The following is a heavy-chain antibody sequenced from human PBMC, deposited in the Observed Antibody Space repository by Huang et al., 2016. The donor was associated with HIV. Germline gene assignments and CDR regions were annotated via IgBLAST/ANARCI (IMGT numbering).Heavy chain of an antibody. D-gene: IGHD6-13*01. CDR2: ISAYNGNT. V-gene: IGHV1-18*04. J-gene: IGHJ3*02. CDR1: GYTFTSYG. Sequence: QVQLVQSGAEGKKPGASVKVSCKAYGYTFTSYGISWVRQAPGQGLEGMGWISAYNGNTNYAQKLQGRVTMTTDTATSTAYMELRSLRSDDTAVYYCARERNIAADDNAFDIWGQGTMVTVSS. CDR3: ARERNIAADDNAFDI.